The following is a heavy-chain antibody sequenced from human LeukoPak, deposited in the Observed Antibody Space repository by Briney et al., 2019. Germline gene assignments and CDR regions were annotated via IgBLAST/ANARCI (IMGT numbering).Heavy chain of an antibody. CDR2: ISAYNGNT. V-gene: IGHV1-18*01. J-gene: IGHJ4*02. D-gene: IGHD3-22*01. Sequence: ASVKVSCKASGYTFTSYDISWVRQAPGQGLEWMGWISAYNGNTNYAQKLQGRVTMTTDTSTSTAYMELRSLRSDDTAVYYCARDRYYYDSSGDDYWGQGTLVTVSS. CDR3: ARDRYYYDSSGDDY. CDR1: GYTFTSYD.